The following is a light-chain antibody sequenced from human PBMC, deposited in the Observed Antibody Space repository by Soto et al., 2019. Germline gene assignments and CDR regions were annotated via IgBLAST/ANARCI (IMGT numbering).Light chain of an antibody. CDR3: QQYGSARRT. V-gene: IGKV3-20*01. CDR2: GAS. J-gene: IGKJ4*01. Sequence: IVLTQSPGTLSLSPGERATLSCRASQSVSSSYLAWYQQKPGQAPRLLIYGASSRATGIPDRFSGSGSGTDFTLTISRLEPEDFAVYYCQQYGSARRTFGGGTKVDI. CDR1: QSVSSSY.